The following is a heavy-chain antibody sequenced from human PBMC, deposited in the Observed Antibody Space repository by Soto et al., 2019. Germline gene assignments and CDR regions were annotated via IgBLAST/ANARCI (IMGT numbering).Heavy chain of an antibody. CDR1: GNSFTTYY. Sequence: ASVKVSCKASGNSFTTYYMHWVRQAPGQGLEWMGIINPSGGRTTYAQKFQGRVTMTRDTSTSTFHMELSSLTSEDAAVYYCAGLYHYDSSGYYDYWGQGTLVTVSS. J-gene: IGHJ4*02. CDR3: AGLYHYDSSGYYDY. D-gene: IGHD3-22*01. V-gene: IGHV1-46*01. CDR2: INPSGGRT.